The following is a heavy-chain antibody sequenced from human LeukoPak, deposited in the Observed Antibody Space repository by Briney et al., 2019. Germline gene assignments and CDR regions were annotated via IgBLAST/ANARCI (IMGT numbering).Heavy chain of an antibody. CDR3: ARDFIYCSSTSCYGYFDY. V-gene: IGHV1-69*13. Sequence: SVKVSCEASGGTFSSYAISWVRQAPGQGLEWMGGIIPIFGTANYAQKFQGRVTITADESTSTAYMELSSLRSEDTAVYYCARDFIYCSSTSCYGYFDYWGQGTLVTVSS. D-gene: IGHD2-2*01. CDR1: GGTFSSYA. J-gene: IGHJ4*02. CDR2: IIPIFGTA.